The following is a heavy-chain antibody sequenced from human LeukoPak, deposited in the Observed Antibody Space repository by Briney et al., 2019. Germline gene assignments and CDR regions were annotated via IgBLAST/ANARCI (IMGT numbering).Heavy chain of an antibody. CDR1: GFTFSTYA. D-gene: IGHD1/OR15-1a*01. Sequence: GGSLRLSCAASGFTFSTYAMSWVRQAPGKGLEWVSAISGSGDKTYSADSVKGRFTISRDNSKNTLYLQMNSLRAEDTAVYYCAKNLRRTTLEDFDYWGQGTLVTVSS. CDR3: AKNLRRTTLEDFDY. CDR2: ISGSGDKT. J-gene: IGHJ4*02. V-gene: IGHV3-23*01.